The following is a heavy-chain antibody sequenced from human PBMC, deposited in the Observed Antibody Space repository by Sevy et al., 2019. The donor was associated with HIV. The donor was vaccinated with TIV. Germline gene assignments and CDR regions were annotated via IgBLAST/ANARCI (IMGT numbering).Heavy chain of an antibody. D-gene: IGHD3-10*01. CDR2: ISYDGSNK. V-gene: IGHV3-30*18. CDR1: GFTFSSYG. CDR3: AKEGSYYAHFDY. J-gene: IGHJ4*02. Sequence: GGSLRLSCAASGFTFSSYGMHWVRQAPGKGLEWVAVISYDGSNKYYADSVKGRFTISRDNSKNTLYLQMNSLRAEDTAVYYYAKEGSYYAHFDYWGQGTLVTVSS.